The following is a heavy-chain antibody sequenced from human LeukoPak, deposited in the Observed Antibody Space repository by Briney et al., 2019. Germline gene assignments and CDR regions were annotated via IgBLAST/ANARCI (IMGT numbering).Heavy chain of an antibody. CDR3: ARDEGANDY. CDR1: GGSFSSYY. D-gene: IGHD4/OR15-4a*01. V-gene: IGHV4-59*01. CDR2: VYYNGIT. J-gene: IGHJ4*02. Sequence: PSETLSLTCSVSGGSFSSYYWSWIRQPPGKGLEWIGYVYYNGITNYNPSLKSRATMSIDTSRDQFSLKLNSVAAADTVVYYCARDEGANDYWGQGTLVTVSS.